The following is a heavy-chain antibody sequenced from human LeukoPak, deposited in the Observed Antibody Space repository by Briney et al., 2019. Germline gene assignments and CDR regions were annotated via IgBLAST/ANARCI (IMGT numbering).Heavy chain of an antibody. Sequence: GGSLRLSCAASGFTFYNYIINWVRQAPGNGLEWLSYINSDSGAINYADSVQGQFTISRENAHKSLYLQMNSLRVEDTAVYYCVREVAYWGRRGMVTV. D-gene: IGHD5-12*01. V-gene: IGHV3-48*01. J-gene: IGHJ4*02. CDR1: GFTFYNYI. CDR2: INSDSGAI. CDR3: VREVAY.